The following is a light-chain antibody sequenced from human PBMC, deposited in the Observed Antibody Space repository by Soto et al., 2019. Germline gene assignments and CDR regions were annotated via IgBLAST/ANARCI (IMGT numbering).Light chain of an antibody. J-gene: IGLJ1*01. Sequence: QSVLTQPASVSGSPGQSITISCTGTSNDVGGYNFVTWYQQCPGKAPKLVIHDVTRRPSGVSNRFSGSKSGTTASLTISGLQAEDEADYYCCSYTSSTSYVFGTGTKVTVL. CDR1: SNDVGGYNF. CDR3: CSYTSSTSYV. V-gene: IGLV2-14*01. CDR2: DVT.